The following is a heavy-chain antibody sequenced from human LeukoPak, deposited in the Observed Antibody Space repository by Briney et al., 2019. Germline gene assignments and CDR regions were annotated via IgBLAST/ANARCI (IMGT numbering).Heavy chain of an antibody. Sequence: GGSLRLSCAASGFTFSSYAMSWVRQAPGQGLEWVSAISGSGGSTYYADSVKGRFTISRDNSENTLYLQMNSLRTEDTAVYYCAQGYSIGWFPNWGQGSLVSVSS. CDR1: GFTFSSYA. J-gene: IGHJ4*02. CDR2: ISGSGGST. D-gene: IGHD5-12*01. CDR3: AQGYSIGWFPN. V-gene: IGHV3-23*01.